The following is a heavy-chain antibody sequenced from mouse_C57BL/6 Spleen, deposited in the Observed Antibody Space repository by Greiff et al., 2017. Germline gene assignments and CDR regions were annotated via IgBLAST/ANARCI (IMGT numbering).Heavy chain of an antibody. Sequence: QVQLQQSGPELVKPGASVKISCKASGYAFSSSWMNWVKQRPGKGLEWIGRIYPGDGDTNYNGKFKGKATLTADKSTSTAYRQLSSLTSEDSAVYCWAREEGGYAMDYWGQGTSVTVSS. CDR2: IYPGDGDT. V-gene: IGHV1-82*01. CDR1: GYAFSSSW. J-gene: IGHJ4*01. CDR3: AREEGGYAMDY.